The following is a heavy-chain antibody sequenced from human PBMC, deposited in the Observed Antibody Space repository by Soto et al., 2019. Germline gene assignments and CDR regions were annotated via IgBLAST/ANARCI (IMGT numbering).Heavy chain of an antibody. J-gene: IGHJ4*02. CDR1: VGTFSSYT. V-gene: IGHV1-69*02. Sequence: SVKVSCKASVGTFSSYTISWVRQAPGQGLEWMGRINPTLGITNYAQKFRGRVTMTRDTSISTAYMDLSRLRSDDTAVYYCAMRRGVVVYWGQGTLVTVSS. CDR3: AMRRGVVVY. D-gene: IGHD3-3*01. CDR2: INPTLGIT.